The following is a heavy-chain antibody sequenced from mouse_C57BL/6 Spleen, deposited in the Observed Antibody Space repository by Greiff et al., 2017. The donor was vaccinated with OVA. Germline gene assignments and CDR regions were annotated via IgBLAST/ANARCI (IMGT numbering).Heavy chain of an antibody. Sequence: DVHLVESGGGLVKPGGSLKLSCAASGFTFSDYGMHWVRQAPEKGLEWVAYISSGSSTIYYADTVKGRFTISIDNAKNTLFLQMTSLRSEDTAMYYCAREGLLAPDYWGQGTTLTVSS. V-gene: IGHV5-17*01. CDR1: GFTFSDYG. CDR3: AREGLLAPDY. CDR2: ISSGSSTI. J-gene: IGHJ2*01. D-gene: IGHD1-1*01.